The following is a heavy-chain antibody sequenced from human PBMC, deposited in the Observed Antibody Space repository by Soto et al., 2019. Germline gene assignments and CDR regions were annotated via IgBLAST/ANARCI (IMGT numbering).Heavy chain of an antibody. CDR1: GYTLTELS. CDR2: FDPEDGET. V-gene: IGHV1-24*01. D-gene: IGHD3-22*01. Sequence: ASVKVSCKVSGYTLTELSMHWVRQAPGKGLEWMGGFDPEDGETIYAQKFQGRVTISADKSISTAYLQWSSLKASDTAMYYCAWLGPNYYYGMDVWGQGTTVTVSS. J-gene: IGHJ6*02. CDR3: AWLGPNYYYGMDV.